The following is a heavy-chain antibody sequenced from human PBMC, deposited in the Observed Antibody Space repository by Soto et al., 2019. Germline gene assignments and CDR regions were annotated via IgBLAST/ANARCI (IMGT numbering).Heavy chain of an antibody. D-gene: IGHD4-17*01. CDR3: ARPDFGDYWYFDL. V-gene: IGHV1-46*01. Sequence: GASVKVSCKASGYILTNYWMHWVRQAPGQGLEWMGMINPRSGSTRSAQKFQGRVTMTRDTSTSTVYMELSSLRSEDTAVYYCARPDFGDYWYFDLWG. CDR2: INPRSGST. J-gene: IGHJ2*01. CDR1: GYILTNYW.